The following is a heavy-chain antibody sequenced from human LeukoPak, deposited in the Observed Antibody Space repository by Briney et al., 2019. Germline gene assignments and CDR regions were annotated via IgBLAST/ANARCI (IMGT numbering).Heavy chain of an antibody. CDR2: IYYSGST. CDR3: ARRGDYGAFDI. D-gene: IGHD4-17*01. Sequence: SETLSLTCTVSGGSISSYYWSWIRQPPGKGLEWIGYIYYSGSTNYNPSLKSRVTIPVDTSKNQFSLKLSSVTAADTAVYYCARRGDYGAFDIWGQGKMVTVSS. CDR1: GGSISSYY. J-gene: IGHJ3*02. V-gene: IGHV4-59*01.